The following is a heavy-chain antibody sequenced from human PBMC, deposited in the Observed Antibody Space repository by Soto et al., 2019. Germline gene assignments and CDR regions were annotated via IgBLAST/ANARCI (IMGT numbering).Heavy chain of an antibody. CDR1: GGSISSSSYY. V-gene: IGHV4-39*07. D-gene: IGHD2-15*01. J-gene: IGHJ6*02. Sequence: SETLSLTCTVSGGSISSSSYYWGWIRQPPGKGLEWIGSIYYSGSTYYNPSLKSRVTISVDTSKNQFSLKLRSVTAADTAVYYCARGIRGYCSGGSCNYDFYYFGMDVWGQGTTVTVSS. CDR3: ARGIRGYCSGGSCNYDFYYFGMDV. CDR2: IYYSGST.